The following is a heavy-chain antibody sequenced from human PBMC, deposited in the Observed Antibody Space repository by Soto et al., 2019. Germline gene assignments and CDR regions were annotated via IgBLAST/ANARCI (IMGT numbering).Heavy chain of an antibody. CDR3: ARVHIADSSGYYYWYY. CDR1: GSSVSSGSYH. V-gene: IGHV4-61*01. CDR2: IYYSGST. D-gene: IGHD3-22*01. Sequence: PSEIPSLACTVSGSSVSSGSYHLPWLRQPPGKGLEWIGYIYYSGSTNYNPSLKSRVTISVDTSKNQFSLKLSSVTAADTAVYYCARVHIADSSGYYYWYYWGQGTLVTVSS. J-gene: IGHJ4*02.